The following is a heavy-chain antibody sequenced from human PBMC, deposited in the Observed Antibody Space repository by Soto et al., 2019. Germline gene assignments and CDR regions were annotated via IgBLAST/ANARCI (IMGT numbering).Heavy chain of an antibody. V-gene: IGHV1-18*01. J-gene: IGHJ5*02. Sequence: GASVKVSCKASGYTFTSYGISWVRQAPGQGLEWMGWISAYNGNTNYAQKLQGRVTMTTDTSTSTAYMELRSLRSDDTAVYYWARFGGGVGGYATGLAPGGQGTLAPASS. CDR1: GYTFTSYG. D-gene: IGHD3-16*01. CDR2: ISAYNGNT. CDR3: ARFGGGVGGYATGLAP.